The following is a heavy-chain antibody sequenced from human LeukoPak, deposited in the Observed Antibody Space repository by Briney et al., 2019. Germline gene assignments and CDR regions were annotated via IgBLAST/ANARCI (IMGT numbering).Heavy chain of an antibody. CDR3: ARELPREVTLDY. CDR2: INSDGSRT. D-gene: IGHD2-21*02. CDR1: GFTLRSYE. Sequence: GGSLRLSRAASGFTLRSYEMHWVRQAPGKGLVWVSRINSDGSRTGYADSVKGRFTISRDNAKNTLYLQMNSLRAEDTAIYYCARELPREVTLDYWGQGTLVTVSS. V-gene: IGHV3-74*01. J-gene: IGHJ4*02.